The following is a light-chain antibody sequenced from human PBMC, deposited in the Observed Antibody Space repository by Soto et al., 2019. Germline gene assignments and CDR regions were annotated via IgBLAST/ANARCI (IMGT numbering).Light chain of an antibody. CDR2: GAS. J-gene: IGKJ5*01. CDR3: QQCGSSPIT. Sequence: EIVLTQSPGTLSLSPRERATLSGRASQSVSCYIAWYQQKPGQAPRLLIYGASSRATGIPDRFSGSGSGTDFTLTISRLEPEDFAVYYCQQCGSSPITFGQGTRLEIK. V-gene: IGKV3-20*01. CDR1: QSVSCY.